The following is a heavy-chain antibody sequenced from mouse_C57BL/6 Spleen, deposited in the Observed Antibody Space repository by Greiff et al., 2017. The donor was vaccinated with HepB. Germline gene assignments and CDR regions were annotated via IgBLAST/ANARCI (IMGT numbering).Heavy chain of an antibody. V-gene: IGHV5-15*01. J-gene: IGHJ4*01. CDR1: GFTFSDYG. CDR2: ISNLAYSI. D-gene: IGHD2-4*01. CDR3: AKTYDYDDYAMDY. Sequence: EVQVVESGGGLVQPGGSLKLSCAASGFTFSDYGMAWVRQAPRKGPEWVAFISNLAYSIYYADTVTGRFTISRENAKNTLYLEMSSLRSEDTAMYYCAKTYDYDDYAMDYWGQGTSVTVSS.